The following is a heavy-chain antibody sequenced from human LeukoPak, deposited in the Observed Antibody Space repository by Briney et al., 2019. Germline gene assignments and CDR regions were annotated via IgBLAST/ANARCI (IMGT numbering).Heavy chain of an antibody. CDR1: GGSFSGYY. Sequence: PSETLSLTCAVYGGSFSGYYWSWIRQPPGKGLEWIGKINHSGSTNYNPSLKSRVTISVDTSKNQFSLKLSSVTAADTAVYYCARGSNYDILTGYYIAPYFDYWGQGTLVTVSS. D-gene: IGHD3-9*01. V-gene: IGHV4-34*01. CDR3: ARGSNYDILTGYYIAPYFDY. J-gene: IGHJ4*02. CDR2: INHSGST.